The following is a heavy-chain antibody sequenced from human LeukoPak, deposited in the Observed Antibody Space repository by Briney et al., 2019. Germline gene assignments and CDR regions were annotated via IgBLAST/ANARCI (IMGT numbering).Heavy chain of an antibody. CDR3: ARCQLVVAASLCDY. J-gene: IGHJ4*02. D-gene: IGHD2-15*01. Sequence: ASVKVSCKAFGYSFTGYHIHWVRQAPGQGLEWMGWINPNSGGSNYAQKFQGRVTMTRDTSISTAYLDLSRLRSDDTAVYYCARCQLVVAASLCDYWGQEALVTVSS. CDR2: INPNSGGS. CDR1: GYSFTGYH. V-gene: IGHV1-2*02.